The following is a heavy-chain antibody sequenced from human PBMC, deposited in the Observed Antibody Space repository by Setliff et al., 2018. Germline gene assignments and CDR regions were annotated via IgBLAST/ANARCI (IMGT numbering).Heavy chain of an antibody. CDR1: GYPFTNYG. CDR3: ARADYSSALHYFDY. CDR2: ISGHNGHT. V-gene: IGHV1-18*01. J-gene: IGHJ4*02. Sequence: GASVKVSCKASGYPFTNYGLTWVRQAPGQGLEWMGWISGHNGHTKYAQNVQGRVTVTTETSTSTAFMELTSLTSDDTAVYYCARADYSSALHYFDYGGLGTLVTSPQ. D-gene: IGHD2-2*01.